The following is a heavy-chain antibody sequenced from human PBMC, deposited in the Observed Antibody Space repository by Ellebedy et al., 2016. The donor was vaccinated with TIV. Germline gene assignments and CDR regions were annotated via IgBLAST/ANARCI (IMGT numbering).Heavy chain of an antibody. D-gene: IGHD6-19*01. Sequence: GESLKISCAASGFTFSNAWMSWVRQAPGKGLEWVGRIKSKTDGGAIDYAAPVKGRFTISRDESKDTLDLQMSSLKTEDTAVYYCTTDQSTGSFKIYWGQGTLVTVSS. J-gene: IGHJ4*02. CDR2: IKSKTDGGAI. CDR1: GFTFSNAW. CDR3: TTDQSTGSFKIY. V-gene: IGHV3-15*01.